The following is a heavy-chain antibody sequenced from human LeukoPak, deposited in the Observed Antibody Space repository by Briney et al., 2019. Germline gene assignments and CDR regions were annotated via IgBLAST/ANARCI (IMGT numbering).Heavy chain of an antibody. D-gene: IGHD6-13*01. V-gene: IGHV4-34*01. CDR1: GGSFSGYY. Sequence: SETLSLTCAVYGGSFSGYYWSWIRQPPGKGLEWIGEINHSGSTNYNPSLKSRVTISVDTSKNQFFLKLSSVTAADTAVYYCARDGGSSWYFQSWFDPWGQGTLVTVSS. CDR3: ARDGGSSWYFQSWFDP. J-gene: IGHJ5*02. CDR2: INHSGST.